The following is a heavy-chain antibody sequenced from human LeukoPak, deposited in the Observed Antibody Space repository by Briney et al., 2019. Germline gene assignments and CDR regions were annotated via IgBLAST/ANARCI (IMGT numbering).Heavy chain of an antibody. J-gene: IGHJ4*02. Sequence: SETLSLTCTVSGVSISSVNHYWIWIRQSAGKGLEWIGRIHISGSTNYNPSLKSRVTIPLDTSKNQFSLKLSSVTAADTAVYYCAACYYDSSGYFNSDYWGQGTLVTVSS. CDR3: AACYYDSSGYFNSDY. V-gene: IGHV4-61*02. CDR1: GVSISSVNHY. D-gene: IGHD3-22*01. CDR2: IHISGST.